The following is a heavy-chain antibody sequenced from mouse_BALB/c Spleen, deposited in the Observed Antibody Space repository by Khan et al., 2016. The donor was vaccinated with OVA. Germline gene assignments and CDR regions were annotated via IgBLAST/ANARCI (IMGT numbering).Heavy chain of an antibody. J-gene: IGHJ4*01. V-gene: IGHV5-6*01. Sequence: EVQLVESGGDLVKPGGSLKLSCAASGFTFSSYGMSWVRQTPDKRLEWVATISSGGSYTYYPDSVKGRFTISRDNAKNILYLQMSSLNSDDTARYYCSRQTQALQAMDYWGQGTSVTVSS. CDR3: SRQTQALQAMDY. CDR1: GFTFSSYG. CDR2: ISSGGSYT. D-gene: IGHD3-2*02.